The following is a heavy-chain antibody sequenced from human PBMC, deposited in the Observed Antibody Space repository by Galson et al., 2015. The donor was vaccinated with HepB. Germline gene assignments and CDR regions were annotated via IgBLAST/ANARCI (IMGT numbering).Heavy chain of an antibody. D-gene: IGHD6-6*01. V-gene: IGHV3-30*03. CDR1: GFIFSSHG. J-gene: IGHJ4*02. CDR2: ISYDGSNK. Sequence: SLRLSYAASGFIFSSHGMHWVRQAPGKGLEWVALISYDGSNKYYADSVKGRFTISRDNSKKILYLQMNSLRAEDTAVYYCARAGVFSSIAARPDYFDYWGQGTLVTVSS. CDR3: ARAGVFSSIAARPDYFDY.